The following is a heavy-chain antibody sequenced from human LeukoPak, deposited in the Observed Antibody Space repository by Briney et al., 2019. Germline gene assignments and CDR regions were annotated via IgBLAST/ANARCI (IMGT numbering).Heavy chain of an antibody. CDR1: GFTFSSYA. J-gene: IGHJ4*02. V-gene: IGHV3-23*01. Sequence: PGGSLRLSCAASGFTFSSYAMSWVRQAPGKGLRWVSTISGSGGSTYYADSVKGRFTISRDNSKNTLYLQMNSLRAEDTAVYYCAKDTTSSIRGIHQFDYWGQGTLVTVSS. CDR2: ISGSGGST. CDR3: AKDTTSSIRGIHQFDY. D-gene: IGHD1-14*01.